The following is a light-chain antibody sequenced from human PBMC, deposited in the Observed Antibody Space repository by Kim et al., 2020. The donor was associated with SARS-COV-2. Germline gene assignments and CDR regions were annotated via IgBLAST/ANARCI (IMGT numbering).Light chain of an antibody. CDR1: SLRSYY. CDR3: NSRDSSGNRG. CDR2: GKN. Sequence: VALGQTVRITCQGDSLRSYYASWYQQKPGQAPVLVIYGKNNRPSGIPDRFSGSSSGNTASLTITGAQAEDEADYYCNSRDSSGNRGFGGGTKLTVL. J-gene: IGLJ2*01. V-gene: IGLV3-19*01.